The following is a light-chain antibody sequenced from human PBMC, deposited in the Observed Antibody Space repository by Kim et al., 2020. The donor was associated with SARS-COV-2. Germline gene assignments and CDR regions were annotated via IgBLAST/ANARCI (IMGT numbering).Light chain of an antibody. J-gene: IGLJ2*01. Sequence: PGKAARITCGGNNIGSQSVHWYQQKPGQAPVLVINYDSDRPSGIPERFSGSNSGNTASLIISRVEAGDEADYYCQVWDGSSDHVVFGGGTKLTVL. V-gene: IGLV3-21*04. CDR2: YDS. CDR1: NIGSQS. CDR3: QVWDGSSDHVV.